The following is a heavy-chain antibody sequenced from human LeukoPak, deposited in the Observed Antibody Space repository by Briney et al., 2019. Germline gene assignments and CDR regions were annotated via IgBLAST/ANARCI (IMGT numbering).Heavy chain of an antibody. J-gene: IGHJ3*02. CDR1: GFTFSTYT. Sequence: GGSLRLSCSASGFTFSTYTMSWVRQAPGKGLEWVSSISENGVNTYYAASVKGRFTISRDNSKNTLYLQLNSLRAEDTAVYYCAKDLMLRTYYYDGSGYWSHAFDIWGQGTMVTVPS. CDR2: ISENGVNT. D-gene: IGHD3-22*01. CDR3: AKDLMLRTYYYDGSGYWSHAFDI. V-gene: IGHV3-23*01.